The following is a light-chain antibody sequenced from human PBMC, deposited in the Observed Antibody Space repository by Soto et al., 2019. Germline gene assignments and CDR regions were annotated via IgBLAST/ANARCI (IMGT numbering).Light chain of an antibody. CDR2: EGS. CDR3: CSYAGSSTYV. V-gene: IGLV2-23*01. J-gene: IGLJ1*01. CDR1: SSDVGSYNL. Sequence: QSALTQPASVSGSPGQSITISCTGTSSDVGSYNLVSWYQQHPGKAPKLMIYEGSKRPSGVSNRFSGSKSGNTASLTISGLQAEDEAHYYCCSYAGSSTYVFGPGTKV.